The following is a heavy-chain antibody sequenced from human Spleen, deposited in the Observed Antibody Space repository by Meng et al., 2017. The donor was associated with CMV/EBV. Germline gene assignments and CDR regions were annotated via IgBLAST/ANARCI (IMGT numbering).Heavy chain of an antibody. CDR2: IYYRGNT. CDR3: ARDYDFRSGHYYYAMDV. Sequence: SETLSLTCTVSGGSIGSGAYYWSWIRQQPGKGLEWIGYIYYRGNTYYNPSLQSRVAMSVGTSKSQFSLKLRSVTAADAAMYYCARDYDFRSGHYYYAMDVWGQGTTVTVSS. J-gene: IGHJ6*02. D-gene: IGHD3-3*01. V-gene: IGHV4-31*03. CDR1: GGSIGSGAYY.